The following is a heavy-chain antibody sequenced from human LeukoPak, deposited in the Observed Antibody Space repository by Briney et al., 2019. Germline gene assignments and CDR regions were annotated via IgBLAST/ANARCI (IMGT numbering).Heavy chain of an antibody. CDR2: IYYSGST. D-gene: IGHD6-19*01. Sequence: SETLSLTCTVSGGSISSSSYYWGWIRQPPGKGLEWIGCIYYSGSTYYNPSLKSRVTISVDTSKNQFSLKLSSVTAADTAVYYCASGYSGYSSGWYEVYWGQGTLVTVSS. J-gene: IGHJ4*02. CDR3: ASGYSGYSSGWYEVY. CDR1: GGSISSSSYY. V-gene: IGHV4-39*01.